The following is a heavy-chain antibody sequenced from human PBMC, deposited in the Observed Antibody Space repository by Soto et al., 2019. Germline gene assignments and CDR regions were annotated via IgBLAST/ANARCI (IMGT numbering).Heavy chain of an antibody. CDR3: ARITPIEKAGARYWFAL. D-gene: IGHD3-16*01. CDR2: IKQDGSQK. J-gene: IGHJ5*02. Sequence: EVQLVESGGGWVQPGGSLRLSCAASGFTFSNYWMSWVRQAPGKGLEWVANIKQDGSQKYYVDSVKGRFTIARYNTKNSLDLERNSPRAADTAVYSCARITPIEKAGARYWFALWGQGTLVTVTS. CDR1: GFTFSNYW. V-gene: IGHV3-7*03.